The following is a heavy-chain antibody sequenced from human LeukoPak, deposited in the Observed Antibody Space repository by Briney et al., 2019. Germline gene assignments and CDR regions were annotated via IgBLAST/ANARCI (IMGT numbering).Heavy chain of an antibody. D-gene: IGHD6-13*01. Sequence: SETLSLTCGVSGGSFSGYFWSWIRQSPGKELQWIGEVSHGGSTNYNPSLKSRVTMSVDTSKNQFSLRLTSVTAADTAVYYCAASAGYGTNWFSPPTYYFHYWGQGALVTVSS. CDR2: VSHGGST. J-gene: IGHJ4*02. CDR3: AASAGYGTNWFSPPTYYFHY. V-gene: IGHV4-34*01. CDR1: GGSFSGYF.